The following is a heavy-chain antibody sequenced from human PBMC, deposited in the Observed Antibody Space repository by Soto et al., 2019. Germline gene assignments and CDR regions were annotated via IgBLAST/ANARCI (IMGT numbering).Heavy chain of an antibody. J-gene: IGHJ4*02. CDR1: GFTFSTYV. D-gene: IGHD3-10*01. CDR2: IWYDGSIK. CDR3: ARGPRWFGESPPVNYYFDY. V-gene: IGHV3-33*01. Sequence: QVQVVESGGGVVQPEKSLRLSCAASGFTFSTYVMHWVRQAPGGGLEWVAVIWYDGSIKYYADPVNGRFTISRDNSKNTVYLQMNSLRAEDTAVYYCARGPRWFGESPPVNYYFDYWGQGTLVTVSS.